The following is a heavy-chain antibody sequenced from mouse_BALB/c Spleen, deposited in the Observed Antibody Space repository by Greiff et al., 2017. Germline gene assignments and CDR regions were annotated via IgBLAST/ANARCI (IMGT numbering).Heavy chain of an antibody. Sequence: VQLQQSGAELAKPGASVKMSCKASGYTFTSYWMHWVKQRPGQGLEWIGYINPSTGYTEYNQKFKDKATLTADKSSSTAYMQLSSLTSEDSAVYYCARGITTDWYFDDWGEGTTVTVSS. D-gene: IGHD2-4*01. CDR3: ARGITTDWYFDD. J-gene: IGHJ1*01. CDR2: INPSTGYT. V-gene: IGHV1-7*01. CDR1: GYTFTSYW.